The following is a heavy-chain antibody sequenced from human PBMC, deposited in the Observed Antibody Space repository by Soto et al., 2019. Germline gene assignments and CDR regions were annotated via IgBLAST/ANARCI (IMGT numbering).Heavy chain of an antibody. D-gene: IGHD3-22*01. Sequence: GGSLRLSCAASGFTFSSYAMSWVRQAPGKGLEWVSAISGSGGSTYYADSVEGRFTISRDNSKNTLYLQMNSLRAEDTAVYYCAKYDSSGYYYLPLDYWGQGTLVTVSS. V-gene: IGHV3-23*01. CDR1: GFTFSSYA. CDR3: AKYDSSGYYYLPLDY. J-gene: IGHJ4*02. CDR2: ISGSGGST.